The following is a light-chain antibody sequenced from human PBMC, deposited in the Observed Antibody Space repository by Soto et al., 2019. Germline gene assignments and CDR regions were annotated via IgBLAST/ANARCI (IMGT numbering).Light chain of an antibody. J-gene: IGKJ2*01. V-gene: IGKV4-1*01. CDR2: WAS. CDR1: QSVLYSSNNKNY. CDR3: QQRSNWPHT. Sequence: DIVMTQSPDSLAVSLGERATINCKSSQSVLYSSNNKNYLAWYQQKPGQPPKLLIYWASTRESGVPDRFSGSGSGTDFTLTISSLQAEDVAVYYCQQRSNWPHTFGPGTKLEIK.